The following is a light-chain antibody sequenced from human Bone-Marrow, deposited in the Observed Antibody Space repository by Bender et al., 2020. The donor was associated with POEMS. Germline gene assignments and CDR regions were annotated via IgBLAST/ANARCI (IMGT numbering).Light chain of an antibody. CDR3: CSYAGSRTFVM. CDR2: EVN. CDR1: RTDIGAYNY. Sequence: QSALTQPPSASGSPGQSVTISCTGTRTDIGAYNYVSWYQLHPGKAPQLLIYEVNKRPSGVSNRFSGSKSGSTASLTISGLQADDEADYYCCSYAGSRTFVMFGGGTKVTIL. V-gene: IGLV2-23*02. J-gene: IGLJ3*02.